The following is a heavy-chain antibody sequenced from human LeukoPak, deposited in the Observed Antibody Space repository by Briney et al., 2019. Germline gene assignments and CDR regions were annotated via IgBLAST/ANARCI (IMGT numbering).Heavy chain of an antibody. J-gene: IGHJ4*02. D-gene: IGHD5-18*01. Sequence: QPGRSLRLSCAASGFTFSSYGVHWVRQAPGKGLEWVAVISYDGSNKYYADSVKGRFTISRDNSKNTLYLQMNSLRAEDTAVYYCAKEGQLGYYFDYWGQGTLVTVSS. V-gene: IGHV3-30*18. CDR3: AKEGQLGYYFDY. CDR2: ISYDGSNK. CDR1: GFTFSSYG.